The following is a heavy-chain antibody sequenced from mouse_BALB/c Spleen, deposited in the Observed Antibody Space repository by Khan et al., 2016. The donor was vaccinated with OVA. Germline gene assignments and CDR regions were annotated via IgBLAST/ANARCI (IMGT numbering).Heavy chain of an antibody. Sequence: QVQWRQSGPGLVQPSQSLSITCTVSGFSLTTYGIHWVRQSPGKGLQWLGVIWSGGNTDYNAPFISRLSISKDNSKRQVFFKMNSLQANDTAICYCARNSDGYDFTGWGQGTLVTVS. V-gene: IGHV2-2*02. CDR1: GFSLTTYG. CDR2: IWSGGNT. D-gene: IGHD2-2*01. J-gene: IGHJ3*01. CDR3: ARNSDGYDFTG.